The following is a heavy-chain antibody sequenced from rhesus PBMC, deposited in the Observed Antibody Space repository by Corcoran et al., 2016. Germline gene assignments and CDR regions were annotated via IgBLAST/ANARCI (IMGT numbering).Heavy chain of an antibody. V-gene: IGHV3-54*02. CDR2: ISSDGTKK. J-gene: IGHJ4*01. Sequence: EGQLVESGGGLVQPGGSLRLSCAASGFTFTTYGLHWVRQAPGKGLDWVAVISSDGTKKSCADSVKDRFSVSRDNSKNVLYLQINNLKLDDTALYYCTRFDYWGRGVLVTVSS. CDR1: GFTFTTYG. CDR3: TRFDY.